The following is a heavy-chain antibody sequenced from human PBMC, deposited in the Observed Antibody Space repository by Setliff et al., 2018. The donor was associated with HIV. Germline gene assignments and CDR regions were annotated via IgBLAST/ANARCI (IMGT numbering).Heavy chain of an antibody. J-gene: IGHJ2*01. CDR2: IYYIGTT. CDR3: ARLASTRDWYFDL. V-gene: IGHV4-39*02. Sequence: SETLSLTCTVSGGSISNSNYYWGWIRQPPGKGLEWVGSIYYIGTTYYNPSLKSRVTISIDTSKNDLSLKLTSVTAADTAMYYCARLASTRDWYFDLWGRGTLVTVSS. CDR1: GGSISNSNYY.